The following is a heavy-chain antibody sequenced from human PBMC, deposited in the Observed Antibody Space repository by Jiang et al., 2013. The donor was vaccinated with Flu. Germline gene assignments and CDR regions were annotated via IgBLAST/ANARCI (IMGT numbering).Heavy chain of an antibody. Sequence: VQLLESGGGVVQPGRSLRLSCAASGFTFSSYGMHWVRQAPGKGLEWVAVISYDGSNKYYADSVKGRFTISRDNSKNTLYLQMNSLRAEDTAVYYCAKEFKDYYYYGMDVWGQGTTVTV. CDR1: GFTFSSYG. J-gene: IGHJ6*02. CDR3: AKEFKDYYYYGMDV. V-gene: IGHV3-30*18. CDR2: ISYDGSNK.